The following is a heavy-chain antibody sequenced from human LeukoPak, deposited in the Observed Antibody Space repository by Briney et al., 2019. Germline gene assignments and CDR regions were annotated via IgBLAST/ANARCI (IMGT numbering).Heavy chain of an antibody. J-gene: IGHJ4*02. CDR3: ARGLYCSGGSCNKYYFDY. CDR2: INPNSGGT. Sequence: ASVKVSCKASGYTFTGYYMHWVRQAPGQELEWMGWINPNSGGTNYAQKFQGRVTMTRDTSISTAYMELSRLRSDDTAVYYCARGLYCSGGSCNKYYFDYWGQGTLVTVSS. V-gene: IGHV1-2*02. CDR1: GYTFTGYY. D-gene: IGHD2-15*01.